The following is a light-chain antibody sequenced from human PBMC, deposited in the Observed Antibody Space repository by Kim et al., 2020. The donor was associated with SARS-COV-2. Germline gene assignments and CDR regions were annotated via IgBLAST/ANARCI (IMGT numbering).Light chain of an antibody. CDR1: SLRSYY. CDR2: GKN. J-gene: IGLJ2*01. CDR3: NSRDSNDNVV. Sequence: SSALTQAPAVSVALGQTVRHTCQGDSLRSYYATWYHQKPGQAPIVVIYGKNNRPSGIPDRFSGSSSGNTASLTITGTQEGDEADYYCNSRDSNDNVVFGGGTKRTVL. V-gene: IGLV3-19*01.